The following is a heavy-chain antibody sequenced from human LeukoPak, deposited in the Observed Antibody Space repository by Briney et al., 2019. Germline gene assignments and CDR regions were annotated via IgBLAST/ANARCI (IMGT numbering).Heavy chain of an antibody. CDR1: GGSISSYY. J-gene: IGHJ5*02. D-gene: IGHD3-22*01. V-gene: IGHV4-59*01. CDR2: ISYSGST. CDR3: AREPGFDSSGYLNWFDP. Sequence: TSETLSLTCTVSGGSISSYYWSWIRQPPGKGLEWIAGISYSGSTKYNTSLKSRVTISVDTSKNQLSLKLSSVTAADTAVYYCAREPGFDSSGYLNWFDPWGQGTLVTVSS.